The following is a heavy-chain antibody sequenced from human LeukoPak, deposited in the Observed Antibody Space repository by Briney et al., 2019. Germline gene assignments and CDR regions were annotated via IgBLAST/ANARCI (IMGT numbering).Heavy chain of an antibody. CDR1: GGSISSYY. CDR3: ARDPSAVVTEYYFDY. D-gene: IGHD4-23*01. J-gene: IGHJ4*02. Sequence: PSETLSLTCTVSGGSISSYYWSWIRQPAGRGLEWIGRIYTSGSTNYNPSLKSRVTMSVDTSKNQFSLKLSSVTAADTAVYYCARDPSAVVTEYYFDYWGQGTLVTVSS. CDR2: IYTSGST. V-gene: IGHV4-4*07.